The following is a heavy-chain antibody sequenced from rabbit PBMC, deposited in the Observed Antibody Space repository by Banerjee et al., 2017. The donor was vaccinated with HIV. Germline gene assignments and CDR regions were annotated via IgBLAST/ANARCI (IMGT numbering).Heavy chain of an antibody. V-gene: IGHV1S45*01. CDR2: IRADSSGST. CDR1: GFSFSSSYV. J-gene: IGHJ4*01. CDR3: ARGDAGYGYSFNL. Sequence: QEQLEESGGDLVKPEGSLTLTCTASGFSFSSSYVMCWVRQAPGKGLEWIACIRADSSGSTWYANWAKGRFTISKTSSTTVTLQMTSLTAADTATYVCARGDAGYGYSFNLWGQGTLVTVS. D-gene: IGHD6-1*01.